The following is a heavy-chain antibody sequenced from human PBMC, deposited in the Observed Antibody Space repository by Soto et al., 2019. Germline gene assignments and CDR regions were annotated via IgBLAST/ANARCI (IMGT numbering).Heavy chain of an antibody. CDR2: INPNSGGT. V-gene: IGHV1-2*02. Sequence: VASVKVSCKASGYTFTGYYMHWVRQAPGQGLEWMGWINPNSGGTNYAQKFQGRVTMTRDTSISTAYMELSRLRSDDTAVYYCARDGIVVVPARGKDVWGQGTKVTVS. CDR3: ARDGIVVVPARGKDV. CDR1: GYTFTGYY. J-gene: IGHJ6*02. D-gene: IGHD2-2*01.